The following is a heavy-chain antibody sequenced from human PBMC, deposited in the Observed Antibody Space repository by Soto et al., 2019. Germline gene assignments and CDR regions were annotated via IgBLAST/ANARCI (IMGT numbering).Heavy chain of an antibody. CDR3: AREVVGSYGPTPFDY. V-gene: IGHV4-34*01. D-gene: IGHD5-18*01. Sequence: QVQLQQWGAGLLKPSETLSLTCAVYGGSFSGYYWSWIRQPPGKGLEWIGEINHSGSTNYNPSLKSRVTISVDTSKNQFSLKLSSVTAADTAVYYCAREVVGSYGPTPFDYWGQGTLVTVSS. CDR1: GGSFSGYY. J-gene: IGHJ4*02. CDR2: INHSGST.